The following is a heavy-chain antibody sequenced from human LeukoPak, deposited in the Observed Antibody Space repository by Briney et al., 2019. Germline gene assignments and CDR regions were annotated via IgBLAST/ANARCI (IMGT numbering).Heavy chain of an antibody. J-gene: IGHJ6*04. Sequence: GGSLRLSCAASGFTVSSYEMNWVRQAPGKGLEWVSYISSSGSTIYYADSVKGRFTISRDNAKNSLYLQMNSLRAEDTAVYYCAELGITMIGGVWGKGATVTISS. CDR2: ISSSGSTI. CDR1: GFTVSSYE. V-gene: IGHV3-48*03. D-gene: IGHD3-10*02. CDR3: AELGITMIGGV.